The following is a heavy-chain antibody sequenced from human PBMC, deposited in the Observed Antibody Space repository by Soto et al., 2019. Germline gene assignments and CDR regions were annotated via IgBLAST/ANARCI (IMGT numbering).Heavy chain of an antibody. CDR3: ARLYYYDSSGYYSYVDY. J-gene: IGHJ4*02. V-gene: IGHV1-18*04. CDR1: GYTFTSYG. CDR2: ISAYNGNT. D-gene: IGHD3-22*01. Sequence: ASVKVSCKASGYTFTSYGISRVRQAPGQALEWMGWISAYNGNTNYAQKLQGRVTMTTDTSTSTAYMELRSLRSDDTAVYYCARLYYYDSSGYYSYVDYWGQGTLVTVSS.